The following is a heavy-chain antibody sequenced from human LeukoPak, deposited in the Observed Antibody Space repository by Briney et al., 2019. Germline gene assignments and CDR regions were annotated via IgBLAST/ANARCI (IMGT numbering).Heavy chain of an antibody. Sequence: SETLSLTCTVSGGSISSSSYYWGWIRQPPGKGLEWIGNIYYSGSTYYNPSLKSRVTISVDTSKNQFSLKLTSVTAADTAVYYCARGAGLGEYYWGQGTLVTVSS. CDR3: ARGAGLGEYY. CDR1: GGSISSSSYY. V-gene: IGHV4-39*07. D-gene: IGHD3-10*01. CDR2: IYYSGST. J-gene: IGHJ4*02.